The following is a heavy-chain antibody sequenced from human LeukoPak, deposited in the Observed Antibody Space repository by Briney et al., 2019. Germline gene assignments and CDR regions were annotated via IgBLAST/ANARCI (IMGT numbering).Heavy chain of an antibody. CDR1: GGSISSGSYY. CDR2: IYTSGST. V-gene: IGHV4-61*02. J-gene: IGHJ3*02. Sequence: SETLSLTCTVSGGSISSGSYYWSWIRQPAGKGLEWIGRIYTSGSTNYNPSLKSRVTISVDTSKNQFSLKLSSVTAADTAVYYCAREGPWASDAFDIWGQGTMATVSS. CDR3: AREGPWASDAFDI.